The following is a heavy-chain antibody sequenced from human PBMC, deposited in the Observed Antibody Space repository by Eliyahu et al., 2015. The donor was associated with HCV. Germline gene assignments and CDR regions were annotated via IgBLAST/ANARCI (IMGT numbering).Heavy chain of an antibody. V-gene: IGHV1-69*06. CDR3: AKDDQPRAVFGGGRDFYYYYMDV. D-gene: IGHD3-3*01. Sequence: QVQQVQSGAEVKKPGSSVKVSCKASGGTFSSYGISWVRQAPGQGLGWMGGIIPMFGTTHYAQKFQGRVTITADKSTSTAYMELSSLRSEDTAVYYCAKDDQPRAVFGGGRDFYYYYMDVWGKATTVTVSS. J-gene: IGHJ6*03. CDR2: IIPMFGTT. CDR1: GGTFSSYG.